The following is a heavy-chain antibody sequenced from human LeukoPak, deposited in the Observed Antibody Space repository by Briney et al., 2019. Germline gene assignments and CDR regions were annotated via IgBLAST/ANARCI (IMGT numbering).Heavy chain of an antibody. CDR3: ARSYYDSSGYQYYFDY. V-gene: IGHV3-30*03. D-gene: IGHD3-22*01. CDR1: GFTFSSYG. CDR2: ISYDGSNK. J-gene: IGHJ4*02. Sequence: GGSLRLPCAASGFTFSSYGMHWVRQAPGKGLEWVAVISYDGSNKYYADSVKGRFTISRDNSKNTLYLQMNSLRAEDTAVYYCARSYYDSSGYQYYFDYWGQGTLVTVSS.